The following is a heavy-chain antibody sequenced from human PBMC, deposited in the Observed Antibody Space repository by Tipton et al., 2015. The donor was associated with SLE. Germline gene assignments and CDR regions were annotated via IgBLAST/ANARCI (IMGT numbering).Heavy chain of an antibody. Sequence: QLVQSGGGLVQPGGPLRVSCAASGFTVSSDYMTWVRQAPGKGLEWVSVIYSDGSTYYADFVKGRFTISRDNSKNTLYLQMNSLRAEDTAVYYCATRRTARFDAFDIWGQGTMVTVSS. CDR1: GFTVSSDY. CDR3: ATRRTARFDAFDI. J-gene: IGHJ3*02. CDR2: IYSDGST. D-gene: IGHD6-6*01. V-gene: IGHV3-66*01.